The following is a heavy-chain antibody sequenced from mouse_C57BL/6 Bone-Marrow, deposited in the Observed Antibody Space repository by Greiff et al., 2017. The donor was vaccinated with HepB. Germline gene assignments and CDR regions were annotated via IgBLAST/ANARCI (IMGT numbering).Heavy chain of an antibody. CDR3: ARSDGYYYYAMDY. V-gene: IGHV7-3*01. CDR2: IRNKANGYTT. J-gene: IGHJ4*01. Sequence: EVNLVESGGGLVQPGGSLSLSCAASGFTFTDYYMSWVRQPPGKALEWLGFIRNKANGYTTEYSASVKGRFTISRDNSQSILYLQMNALRAEDSATYYCARSDGYYYYAMDYGGQGTSVTVSS. D-gene: IGHD2-3*01. CDR1: GFTFTDYY.